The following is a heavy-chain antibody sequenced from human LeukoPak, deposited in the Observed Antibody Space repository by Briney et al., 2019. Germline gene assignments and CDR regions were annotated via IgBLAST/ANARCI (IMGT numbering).Heavy chain of an antibody. CDR3: ARYPLSYSGNWHYYFDY. J-gene: IGHJ4*02. D-gene: IGHD6-13*01. CDR1: GYTFTCYG. CDR2: VSAYNGNT. V-gene: IGHV1-18*04. Sequence: GASVKVACKASGYTFTCYGISWVRQAPGQGLEWMGWVSAYNGNTNYAKSLQDRVFMNPDTSTSTAYMELRSLRSDDTAVYYCARYPLSYSGNWHYYFDYWGQGTLVTVSS.